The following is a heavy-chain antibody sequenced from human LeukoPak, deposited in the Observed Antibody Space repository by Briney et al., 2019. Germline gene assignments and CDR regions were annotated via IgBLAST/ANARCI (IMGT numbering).Heavy chain of an antibody. CDR1: GYTFTSYY. Sequence: ASVKVSCKASGYTFTSYYMHWVRQAPGQGLEWMGIINPSGGSTSYAQKFQGRVTMTRDTSTSTVYMELSSLRSEDTAVYYCARDLTHYYDSSGYIDYWGQGTLVTVSS. J-gene: IGHJ4*02. CDR2: INPSGGST. CDR3: ARDLTHYYDSSGYIDY. V-gene: IGHV1-46*01. D-gene: IGHD3-22*01.